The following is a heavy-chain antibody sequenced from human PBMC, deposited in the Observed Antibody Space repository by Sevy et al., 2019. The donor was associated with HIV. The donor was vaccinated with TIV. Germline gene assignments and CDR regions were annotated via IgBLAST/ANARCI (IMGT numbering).Heavy chain of an antibody. CDR1: GFTFSSYS. CDR3: ARGLGGSYYALDAFDI. J-gene: IGHJ3*02. D-gene: IGHD1-26*01. V-gene: IGHV3-48*02. CDR2: ISSSSSTI. Sequence: GGSLRLSCAASGFTFSSYSMNWVRQAPGKGLEWVSYISSSSSTIYYADSLKGRFTISRDNAKNSLYLQMNSLRDKDTAVYYCARGLGGSYYALDAFDIWGQGTMVTVSS.